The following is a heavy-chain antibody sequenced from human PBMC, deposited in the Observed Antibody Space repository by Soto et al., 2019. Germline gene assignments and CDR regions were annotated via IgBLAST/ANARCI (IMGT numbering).Heavy chain of an antibody. CDR1: SGSISSSNW. D-gene: IGHD2-15*01. Sequence: QVQLQESGPGLVKPSGTLSLTCAVSSGSISSSNWWSWVRQPPGKGLEWIGEIYHSGSTNYNPSLKSRVTISVDKSKNQFSLKLSSVPAADTAVYYCARGGNDCSGGSCYIYFQHWGQGTLVTVSS. CDR3: ARGGNDCSGGSCYIYFQH. V-gene: IGHV4-4*02. CDR2: IYHSGST. J-gene: IGHJ1*01.